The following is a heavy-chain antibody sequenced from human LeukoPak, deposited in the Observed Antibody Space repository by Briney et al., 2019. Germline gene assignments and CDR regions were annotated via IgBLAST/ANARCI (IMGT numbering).Heavy chain of an antibody. D-gene: IGHD1-26*01. CDR1: GYTFSRYD. J-gene: IGHJ6*02. CDR2: MNPNSGHT. V-gene: IGHV1-8*01. CDR3: ARVLGSYYYYGMDV. Sequence: GASVKVSCKASGYTFSRYDINWVRQATGQGLEWMGWMNPNSGHTGYAQKFQGRVTMTRNTSISTAYMELSSLRSEDTAVYYCARVLGSYYYYGMDVWGQGTTVTVSS.